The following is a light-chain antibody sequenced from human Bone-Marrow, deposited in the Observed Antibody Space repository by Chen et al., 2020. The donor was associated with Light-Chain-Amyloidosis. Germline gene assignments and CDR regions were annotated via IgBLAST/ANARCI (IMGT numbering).Light chain of an antibody. J-gene: IGLJ2*01. V-gene: IGLV3-25*03. Sequence: SYELPQPPSVSLSSVQTASITCSGDDLPTKYAYWYQQKPGQAPVLVIHRDTERPSGISERFSGSSSGTTATLTISGVQAEDEADYHCQSADSSGTYEVIFGGGTKLTVL. CDR2: RDT. CDR3: QSADSSGTYEVI. CDR1: DLPTKY.